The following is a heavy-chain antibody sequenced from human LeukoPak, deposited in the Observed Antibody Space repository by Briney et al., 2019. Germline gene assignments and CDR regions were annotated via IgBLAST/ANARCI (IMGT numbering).Heavy chain of an antibody. CDR3: ARDLERYYDLEGRSGY. V-gene: IGHV1-18*01. D-gene: IGHD3-3*01. Sequence: ASVKVSCKTSGYTFTSYGINWLRQAPGQGLEWMGRISAHNGNANYAQKFQGRVTMTTDTLATTAYMELRSLRSDDTAVYYCARDLERYYDLEGRSGYWGQGTLVTVSS. CDR2: ISAHNGNA. J-gene: IGHJ4*02. CDR1: GYTFTSYG.